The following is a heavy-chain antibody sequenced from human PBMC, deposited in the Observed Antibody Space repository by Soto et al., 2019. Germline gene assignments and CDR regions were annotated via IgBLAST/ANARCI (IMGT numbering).Heavy chain of an antibody. CDR1: GFTFYSSA. Sequence: VGSLRLSCAASGFTFYSSAMSWVRQAPGKELEWVSAISTTGGNTLYADSVKGRFTISRDNSKNTLYLQMNSLRAEDTAIYYCAKPSGGSYPESRVFDSWGQGTRVTVSS. J-gene: IGHJ4*02. V-gene: IGHV3-23*01. CDR2: ISTTGGNT. CDR3: AKPSGGSYPESRVFDS. D-gene: IGHD1-26*01.